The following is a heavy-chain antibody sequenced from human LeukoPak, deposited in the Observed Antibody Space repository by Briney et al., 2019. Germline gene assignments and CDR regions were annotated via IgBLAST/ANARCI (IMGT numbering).Heavy chain of an antibody. Sequence: GGSLRLSCAASGFSFSSYGMHWVRQPPGKGLEWVAVISDDGSVEYYADSVKGRFTISRDNSKNTLYLQMNSLRADDTAVYYCAKAWRNGYNSLDFWGQGTPVTASS. CDR3: AKAWRNGYNSLDF. D-gene: IGHD5-24*01. CDR1: GFSFSSYG. V-gene: IGHV3-30*18. CDR2: ISDDGSVE. J-gene: IGHJ4*02.